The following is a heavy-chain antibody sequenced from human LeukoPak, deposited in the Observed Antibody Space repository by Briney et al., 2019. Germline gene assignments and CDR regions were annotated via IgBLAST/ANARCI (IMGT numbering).Heavy chain of an antibody. CDR2: IKPDGSAK. V-gene: IGHV3-7*03. D-gene: IGHD4-23*01. J-gene: IGHJ4*02. Sequence: GRSLRLSCAASGFTFSSYGMHWVRQAPGKGLEWVANIKPDGSAKSYVDSVRGRFTISRDNAKESLFLQMNSLRADDTAVYYCARGLRWPDFWGQGTLVTVSS. CDR1: GFTFSSYG. CDR3: ARGLRWPDF.